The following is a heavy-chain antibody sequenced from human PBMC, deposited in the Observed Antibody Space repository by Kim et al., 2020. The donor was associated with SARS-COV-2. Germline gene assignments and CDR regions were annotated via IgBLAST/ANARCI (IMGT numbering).Heavy chain of an antibody. CDR2: IYYSGST. Sequence: SETLSLTCTVSGGSISSSSYYWGWIRQPPGKGLEWIGSIYYSGSTYYNPSLKSRVTISVDTSKNQFSLKLSSVTAADTAVYYCARQGNTVILSYAFDIWGQGTMVTVSS. D-gene: IGHD4-17*01. V-gene: IGHV4-39*01. CDR3: ARQGNTVILSYAFDI. CDR1: GGSISSSSYY. J-gene: IGHJ3*02.